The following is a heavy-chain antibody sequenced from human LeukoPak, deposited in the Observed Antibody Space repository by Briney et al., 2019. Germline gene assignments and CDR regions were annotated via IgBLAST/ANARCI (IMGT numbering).Heavy chain of an antibody. V-gene: IGHV4-34*01. D-gene: IGHD1-26*01. CDR3: ARTAVGATQYYFDY. Sequence: SETLSLTCAVYGGSFSGYYWSWIRQPPGKGLEWIGEINHSGSTNYNPSLKSRVTISVDTSKNQFSLKLSSVTAADTAVYYCARTAVGATQYYFDYWRQGTLVTVSS. J-gene: IGHJ4*02. CDR1: GGSFSGYY. CDR2: INHSGST.